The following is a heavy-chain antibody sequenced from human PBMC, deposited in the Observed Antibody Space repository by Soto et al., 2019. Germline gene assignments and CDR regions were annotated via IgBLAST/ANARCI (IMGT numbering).Heavy chain of an antibody. J-gene: IGHJ4*02. D-gene: IGHD6-25*01. CDR3: AKDAAYFFDS. V-gene: IGHV3-9*01. CDR1: GFTFDDYA. Sequence: PGGSLRLSCAASGFTFDDYAMHWVRQAPGKGLEWVSGISWDSGSIDYADSVKGRFTISRDNAKKSLYLQMNSLRPEDTALYYCAKDAAYFFDSWGQGTLVTVSS. CDR2: ISWDSGSI.